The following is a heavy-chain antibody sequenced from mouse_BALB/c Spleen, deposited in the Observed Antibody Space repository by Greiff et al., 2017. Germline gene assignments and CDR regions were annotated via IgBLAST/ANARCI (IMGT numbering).Heavy chain of an antibody. CDR2: IRSKSNNYAT. V-gene: IGHV10-1*02. CDR3: VRRGGVYAMDY. D-gene: IGHD1-1*02. CDR1: GFTFNTYA. J-gene: IGHJ4*01. Sequence: EVQLVESGGGLVQPKGSLKLSCAASGFTFNTYAMNWVRQAPGKGLEWVARIRSKSNNYATYYADSVKDRFTISRDDSQSMLYLQMNNLKTEDTAMYYCVRRGGVYAMDYWGQGTSVTVSS.